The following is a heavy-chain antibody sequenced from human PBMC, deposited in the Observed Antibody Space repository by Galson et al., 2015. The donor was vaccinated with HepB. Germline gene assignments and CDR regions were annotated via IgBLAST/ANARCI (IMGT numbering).Heavy chain of an antibody. CDR3: ARDYGGDPFDY. CDR1: GFTFSNYA. J-gene: IGHJ4*02. D-gene: IGHD4-23*01. Sequence: SLRLSCAASGFTFSNYAISWVRQAPGKGLEWVSAITPSSDATFYADSVRGRFTISRDNAKNTVFLHLNSLRAEDTAVYYCARDYGGDPFDYWGQGTLLTVSS. CDR2: ITPSSDAT. V-gene: IGHV3-23*01.